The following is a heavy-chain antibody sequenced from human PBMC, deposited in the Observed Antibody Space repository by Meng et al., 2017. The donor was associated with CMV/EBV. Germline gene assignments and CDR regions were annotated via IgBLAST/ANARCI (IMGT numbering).Heavy chain of an antibody. D-gene: IGHD2-21*02. V-gene: IGHV4-30-4*08. CDR1: GGSISSGDYY. Sequence: VAVPALVKPSQSLTRTYTVSGGSISSGDYYWSWIRQPPGKGLEWIGYIYYSGSTYYNPSLKSRVTISVDTSKNQFSLKLSSVTAADTAVYYCAREGDNPFDYWGQGTLVTVSS. J-gene: IGHJ4*02. CDR3: AREGDNPFDY. CDR2: IYYSGST.